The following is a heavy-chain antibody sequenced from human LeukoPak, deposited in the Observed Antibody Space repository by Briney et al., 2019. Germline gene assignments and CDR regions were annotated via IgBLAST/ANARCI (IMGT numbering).Heavy chain of an antibody. CDR1: GITFSSSW. Sequence: GGSLRLSCAASGITFSSSWMHWVRQAPGKGLVWVSRTNNDGSNTAYADSVKGRFTVSRDNAKNTLYLQMDSLRPEDTAVYYCARDYHSRAVVTAIKYAFDIWGQGTMVTVSS. D-gene: IGHD2-21*02. CDR3: ARDYHSRAVVTAIKYAFDI. J-gene: IGHJ3*02. CDR2: TNNDGSNT. V-gene: IGHV3-74*01.